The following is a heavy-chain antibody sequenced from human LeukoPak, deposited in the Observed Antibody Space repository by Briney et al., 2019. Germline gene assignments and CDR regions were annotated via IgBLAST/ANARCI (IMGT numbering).Heavy chain of an antibody. D-gene: IGHD3-10*01. CDR1: GYTLTELS. V-gene: IGHV1-24*01. CDR3: ATDLELGGLLWFGELNY. CDR2: FDPEDGET. Sequence: GASVKVSCKVSGYTLTELSMHWVRQAPGKGLEWMGGFDPEDGETIYAQKFQGRVTMTEDTSTDTAYMELSSLRSEDTAVYYCATDLELGGLLWFGELNYWGQGTLVTVSS. J-gene: IGHJ4*02.